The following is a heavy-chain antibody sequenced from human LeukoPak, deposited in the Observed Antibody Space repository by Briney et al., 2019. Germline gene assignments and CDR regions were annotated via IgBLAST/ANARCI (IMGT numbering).Heavy chain of an antibody. J-gene: IGHJ6*03. D-gene: IGHD3-9*01. V-gene: IGHV1-69*13. CDR2: IIPIFGTA. CDR1: GGTSSSYA. Sequence: ASVKVSCKASGGTSSSYAISWVRQAPGQGLEWMGGIIPIFGTANYAQKFQGRVTITADESTSTAYMELSSLRSEDTAVYYCAATQSTIGYYYYMDVWGKGTTVTISS. CDR3: AATQSTIGYYYYMDV.